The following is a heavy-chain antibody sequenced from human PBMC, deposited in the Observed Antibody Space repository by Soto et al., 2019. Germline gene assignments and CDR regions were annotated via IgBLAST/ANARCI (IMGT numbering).Heavy chain of an antibody. CDR2: IIPIFGTA. J-gene: IGHJ4*02. Sequence: ASVKVSCKASGGTFSSYAISWVRQAPGQGLEWMGGIIPIFGTANYAQKFQGRVTITADESTSTAYMELSSLRSEDTAVYYCARGGFRSSGWLPHFDYWGQGTMVTVSS. D-gene: IGHD6-19*01. CDR1: GGTFSSYA. V-gene: IGHV1-69*13. CDR3: ARGGFRSSGWLPHFDY.